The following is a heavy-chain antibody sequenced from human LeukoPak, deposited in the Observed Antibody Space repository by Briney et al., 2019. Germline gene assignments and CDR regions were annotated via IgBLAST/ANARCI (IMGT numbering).Heavy chain of an antibody. CDR3: ARDLPWSGPSGMDV. V-gene: IGHV4-59*01. J-gene: IGHJ6*02. Sequence: SETLSLTCTVAGGSINSDYWSWIRLPPGRGLEWIGYVSYSGSTNYNPSLKSRVTISVDTSKNQFSLKLSSVTAADTAVYYCARDLPWSGPSGMDVWGQGTTVTVSS. CDR1: GGSINSDY. CDR2: VSYSGST. D-gene: IGHD3-3*01.